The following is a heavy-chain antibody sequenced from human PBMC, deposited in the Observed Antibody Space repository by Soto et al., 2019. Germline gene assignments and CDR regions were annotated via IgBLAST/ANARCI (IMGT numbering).Heavy chain of an antibody. CDR2: ISTYNEDT. D-gene: IGHD2-15*01. CDR1: GYTFSTYG. Sequence: ASVKVSCKASGYTFSTYGMSWLRQAPGQGLEKMGWISTYNEDTNDAPKFQDRVTMPSDTSTSTVYMELRSLRSDDTAVYYCARAGAAPYYYYGMDVWG. J-gene: IGHJ6*02. CDR3: ARAGAAPYYYYGMDV. V-gene: IGHV1-18*01.